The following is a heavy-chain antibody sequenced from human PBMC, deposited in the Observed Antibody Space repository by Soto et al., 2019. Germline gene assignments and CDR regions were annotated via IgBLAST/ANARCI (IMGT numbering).Heavy chain of an antibody. CDR3: AAAAPFDY. J-gene: IGHJ4*02. CDR2: MSVSSYI. CDR1: GFTFSNYN. V-gene: IGHV3-21*03. Sequence: PGGSLRLSCVISGFTFSNYNMKWVRQAPGKGLEWVSSMSVSSYIYYADSVKGRFTISRDNAKNLLYLQMNSLRSEDTAVYYCAAAAPFDYWGQGTLVTVSS. D-gene: IGHD6-13*01.